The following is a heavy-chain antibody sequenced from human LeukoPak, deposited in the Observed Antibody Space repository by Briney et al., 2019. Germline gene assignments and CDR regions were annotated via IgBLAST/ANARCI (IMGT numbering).Heavy chain of an antibody. Sequence: SETLSLTCTVSGDSISSSRSYWGWIRQPPGKGLEWIGSIFYSGSTYYNPSLKSRVTISVDTSKNQFSLKLRSVTAADTAVYYCASSGYGDYVEGRFYYGMDVWGQGTTVTVSS. V-gene: IGHV4-39*01. CDR1: GDSISSSRSY. CDR3: ASSGYGDYVEGRFYYGMDV. CDR2: IFYSGST. J-gene: IGHJ6*02. D-gene: IGHD4-17*01.